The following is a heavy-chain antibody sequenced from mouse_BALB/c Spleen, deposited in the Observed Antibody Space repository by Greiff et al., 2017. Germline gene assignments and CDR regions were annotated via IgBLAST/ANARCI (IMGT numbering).Heavy chain of an antibody. D-gene: IGHD1-1*01. Sequence: EVKLMESGPELVKPGASVKISCKASGYSFTGYFMNWVKQSHGKSLEWIGRINPYNGDTFYNQKFKGKATLTVDKSSSTAHMELLSLTSEDSAVYYCGRSDYGSSAWFAYWGQGTLVTVSA. CDR2: INPYNGDT. CDR1: GYSFTGYF. V-gene: IGHV1-37*01. CDR3: GRSDYGSSAWFAY. J-gene: IGHJ3*01.